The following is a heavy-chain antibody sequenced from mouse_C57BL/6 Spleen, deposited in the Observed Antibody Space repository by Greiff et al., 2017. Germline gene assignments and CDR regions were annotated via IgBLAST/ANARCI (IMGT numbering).Heavy chain of an antibody. Sequence: EVKLVESGGGLVKPGGSLKLSCAASGFTFSSYAMSWVRQTPEKRLEWVATISDGGSYTYYPDNVKGRFTISRDNAKNNLYLQMSQLKSEDTAMYYCAREGSTIVTTGGFAYWCQGTLVTVSA. D-gene: IGHD2-5*01. CDR1: GFTFSSYA. CDR3: AREGSTIVTTGGFAY. V-gene: IGHV5-4*01. J-gene: IGHJ3*01. CDR2: ISDGGSYT.